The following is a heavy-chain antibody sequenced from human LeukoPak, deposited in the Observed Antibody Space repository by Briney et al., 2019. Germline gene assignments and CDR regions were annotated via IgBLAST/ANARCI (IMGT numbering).Heavy chain of an antibody. Sequence: ASVKVSCKASGYTFTSYDINWVRQATGQGLEWMGWMNPKSGNTGPAQKFQGRVTITRNTSISTAYMELSSLRSEDTAVYYCARIWDYYDFWSGYSAGWYMDVWGKGTTVTVSS. CDR3: ARIWDYYDFWSGYSAGWYMDV. D-gene: IGHD3-3*01. CDR2: MNPKSGNT. CDR1: GYTFTSYD. V-gene: IGHV1-8*01. J-gene: IGHJ6*03.